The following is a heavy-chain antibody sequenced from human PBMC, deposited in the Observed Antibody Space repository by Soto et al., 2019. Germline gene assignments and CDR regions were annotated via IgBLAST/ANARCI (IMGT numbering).Heavy chain of an antibody. D-gene: IGHD3-22*01. Sequence: EVQLLESGGGLVQPGGSLRLSCAASGFTFSSYAMSWVRQAPGKGLEWVSAISGSGGSTYYADSVKGRFTISRDNSKNTLYLQMNSLRAEDTAVYYCAKDISDVITMIVVVITPIFDYWGQGTLVTVSS. CDR3: AKDISDVITMIVVVITPIFDY. CDR2: ISGSGGST. CDR1: GFTFSSYA. V-gene: IGHV3-23*01. J-gene: IGHJ4*02.